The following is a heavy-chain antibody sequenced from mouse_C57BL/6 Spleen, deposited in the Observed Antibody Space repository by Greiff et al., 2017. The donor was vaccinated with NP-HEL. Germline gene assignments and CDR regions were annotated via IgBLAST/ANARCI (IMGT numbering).Heavy chain of an antibody. CDR2: IDPEDGET. CDR3: ARSYGNYPYYYAMDY. Sequence: VQLQQSGAELVKPGASVKLSCTASGFNIKDYYMHWVKQRTEQGLAWIGRIDPEDGETKYAPKFQGKATIPADTSSNAAYLQLSSLTSEDTAVYYCARSYGNYPYYYAMDYWGQGTSVTVSS. CDR1: GFNIKDYY. J-gene: IGHJ4*01. D-gene: IGHD2-1*01. V-gene: IGHV14-2*01.